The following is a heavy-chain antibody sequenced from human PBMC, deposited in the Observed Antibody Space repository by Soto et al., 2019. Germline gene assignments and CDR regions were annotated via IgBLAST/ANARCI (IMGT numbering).Heavy chain of an antibody. CDR1: GCSISSSSYY. CDR3: ARKPIYHFFAGYYSVDY. CDR2: MYYSGST. V-gene: IGHV4-39*07. D-gene: IGHD3-9*01. J-gene: IGHJ4*02. Sequence: SETLALTCTVSGCSISSSSYYWGWIRQPPGKGLEWIGSMYYSGSTYYNPSLKSRLTISVDTSNNQFSLKLSSVTVADTAVYFCARKPIYHFFAGYYSVDYWGQGTLVTVSS.